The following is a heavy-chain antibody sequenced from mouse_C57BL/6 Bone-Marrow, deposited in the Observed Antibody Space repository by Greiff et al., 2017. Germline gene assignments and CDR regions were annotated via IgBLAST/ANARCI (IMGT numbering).Heavy chain of an antibody. CDR2: INPNNGGT. CDR1: GYTFTDYN. D-gene: IGHD1-1*02. J-gene: IGHJ2*01. CDR3: ARGTYGYFDY. V-gene: IGHV1-18*01. Sequence: EVHLVESGPELVKPGASVKISCKASGYTFTDYNMDWVKQSPGQSLEWIGDINPNNGGTIYNQKFKGKATLTVDKSSSTAYMELRSLTSEDTAVYYCARGTYGYFDYWGKGTTLTVSS.